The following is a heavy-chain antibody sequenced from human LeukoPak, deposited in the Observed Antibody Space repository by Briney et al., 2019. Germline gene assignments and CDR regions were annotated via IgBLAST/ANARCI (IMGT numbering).Heavy chain of an antibody. D-gene: IGHD3/OR15-3a*01. CDR3: AKDWTGTKPFDL. J-gene: IGHJ2*01. V-gene: IGHV3-23*01. CDR1: GFTFSNYA. CDR2: ISGSGDKT. Sequence: GGSLRLSCAASGFTFSNYAMSWVRQAPGKGLEWVSSISGSGDKTYHADSVKGRFTISRDDSKNTLCLQMNSLRAEDTAVYYCAKDWTGTKPFDLWGRGTLVTVSS.